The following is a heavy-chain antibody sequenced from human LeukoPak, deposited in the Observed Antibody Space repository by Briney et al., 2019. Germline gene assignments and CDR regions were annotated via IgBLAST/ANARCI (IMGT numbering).Heavy chain of an antibody. CDR1: GFSFSTYS. J-gene: IGHJ4*02. CDR2: ISRNSRYI. Sequence: GGSLRLSCAASGFSFSTYSMNWVRQAPGKGLEWVSSISRNSRYIYYADSMRGRFTISRDNAKNSLYLQMNSLKPEDTAVYYCARGPYYYDSSGYYLFDYWGQGTLVTVSS. CDR3: ARGPYYYDSSGYYLFDY. V-gene: IGHV3-21*06. D-gene: IGHD3-22*01.